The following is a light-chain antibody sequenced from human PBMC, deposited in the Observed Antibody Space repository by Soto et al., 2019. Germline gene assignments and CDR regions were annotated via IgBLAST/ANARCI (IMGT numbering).Light chain of an antibody. CDR1: QSVSSH. CDR2: DSS. CDR3: QQFGDWPS. V-gene: IGKV3-15*01. J-gene: IGKJ1*01. Sequence: EIRMTQSPAILSVSPGESATLSCRASQSVSSHVVWYQQKPGQAPRLLISDSSTTGFPARFSGSGSGTEFTLTISSLQSDDSEIYYCQQFGDWPSFGLGTKLEI.